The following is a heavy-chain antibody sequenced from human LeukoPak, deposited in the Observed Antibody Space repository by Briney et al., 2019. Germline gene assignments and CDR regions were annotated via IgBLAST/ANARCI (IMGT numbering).Heavy chain of an antibody. CDR2: IGSSSSII. Sequence: GGSLRLSCVVSGFTLSSYAMSWVRQAPGKGLEWVSYIGSSSSIIYYADSVKGRFTISRDNAKNSLYLQMNSLRAEDTAVYYCAPWICISTSCYLDYWGQGTLVTVSS. CDR1: GFTLSSYA. D-gene: IGHD2-2*01. V-gene: IGHV3-48*01. CDR3: APWICISTSCYLDY. J-gene: IGHJ4*02.